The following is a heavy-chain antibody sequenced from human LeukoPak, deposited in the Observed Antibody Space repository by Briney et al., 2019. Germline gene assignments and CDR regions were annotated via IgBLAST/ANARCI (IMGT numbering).Heavy chain of an antibody. Sequence: PSGTLSLTCAVSGASINSRNWWTWVRQSPGKGLEWIGQIYHSGSTSYNPSLKSRVTISVDTSKNQFSLKLSSVTAADTAVYYCARVDYGDAFDYWGQGTPVTVSS. CDR2: IYHSGST. D-gene: IGHD4-17*01. CDR1: GASINSRNW. V-gene: IGHV4-4*02. CDR3: ARVDYGDAFDY. J-gene: IGHJ4*02.